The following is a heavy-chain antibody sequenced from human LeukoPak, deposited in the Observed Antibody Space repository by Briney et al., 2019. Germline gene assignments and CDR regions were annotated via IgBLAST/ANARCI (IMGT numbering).Heavy chain of an antibody. CDR3: VGDGSYYDSSGYYYLY. CDR1: GGTFSSYA. J-gene: IGHJ4*02. Sequence: ASVKVSCKASGGTFSSYAISWVRQAPGQGLEWMGGITPMFGTPNYAQKFQGRVTITADESTSTAYMELSSLRSEDTAVYYCVGDGSYYDSSGYYYLYWGQGTLVTVSS. D-gene: IGHD3-22*01. V-gene: IGHV1-69*13. CDR2: ITPMFGTP.